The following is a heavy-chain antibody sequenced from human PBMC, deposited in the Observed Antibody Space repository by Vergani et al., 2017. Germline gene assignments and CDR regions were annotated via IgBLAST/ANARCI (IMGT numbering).Heavy chain of an antibody. CDR1: GFIFSDYY. CDR3: VRDRGLCAGSRCYTEAWDY. D-gene: IGHD2-2*02. V-gene: IGHV3-11*01. J-gene: IGHJ4*02. Sequence: QVQLVASGGGLVRPGGSLRLSCAASGFIFSDYYMTWIRQTPGKGLEWLAHISDGGETKIYAESLKGRFTVSRDNTKNTLYLQVRSLRLEDTGVYHCVRDRGLCAGSRCYTEAWDYWGQGTPVTVSS. CDR2: ISDGGETK.